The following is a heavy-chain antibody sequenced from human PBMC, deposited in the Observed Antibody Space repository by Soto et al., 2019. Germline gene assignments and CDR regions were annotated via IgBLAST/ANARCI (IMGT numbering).Heavy chain of an antibody. Sequence: QVQLVESGGGKVQTGRSLTISCAASGFTFSTYSMHWVRQTPGKGLEWVAVISCDGTNKFDSDSVKSRFTISRDNFKNAQTLQMNSLRAHDTAVYSCAKDLQSYGDYYYYCYGMDVWGLGNRVTVSS. CDR2: ISCDGTNK. V-gene: IGHV3-30*18. CDR1: GFTFSTYS. D-gene: IGHD4-17*01. CDR3: AKDLQSYGDYYYYCYGMDV. J-gene: IGHJ6*02.